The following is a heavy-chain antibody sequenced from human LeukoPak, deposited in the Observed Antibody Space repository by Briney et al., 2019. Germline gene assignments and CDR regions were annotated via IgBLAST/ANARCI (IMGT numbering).Heavy chain of an antibody. CDR1: GFTFSSYA. CDR3: AKDRFGDFWSGYYTGRGEFDY. Sequence: SGGSLRLSCAASGFTFSSYAMSWVRQAPGKGLEWVSAISGSGGSTYYADSVKGRFTISRDNSKNTLYLQMNSLRAEDTAVYYCAKDRFGDFWSGYYTGRGEFDYWGQGTLVTVSS. D-gene: IGHD3-3*01. J-gene: IGHJ4*02. CDR2: ISGSGGST. V-gene: IGHV3-23*01.